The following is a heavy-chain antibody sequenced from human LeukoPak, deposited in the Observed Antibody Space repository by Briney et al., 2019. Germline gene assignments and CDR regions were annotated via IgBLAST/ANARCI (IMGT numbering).Heavy chain of an antibody. Sequence: GGSLRLSCAASGFTFRSYDMNWVRQAPGKGLEWVSAISGSGGSTYYADSVKGRFTISRDNSKNTLYLQMNSLRAEDTAVYYCAKDGTGQAVAGNRIYYYYYYMDVWGKGTTVTISS. CDR3: AKDGTGQAVAGNRIYYYYYYMDV. V-gene: IGHV3-23*01. J-gene: IGHJ6*03. CDR2: ISGSGGST. CDR1: GFTFRSYD. D-gene: IGHD6-19*01.